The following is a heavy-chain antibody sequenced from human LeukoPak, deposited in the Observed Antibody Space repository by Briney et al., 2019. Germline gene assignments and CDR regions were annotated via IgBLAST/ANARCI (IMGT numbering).Heavy chain of an antibody. CDR2: INPNSGGT. V-gene: IGHV1-2*02. Sequence: ASVKVSCKASGYTFTGYYMHWVRQAPGQGLEWMGWINPNSGGTSYAQKFQGRVTMTRDTSISTAYMELSRLRSDDTAVYYCARAPSLYIVVVVAATLFDYWGQGTLVTVSS. CDR3: ARAPSLYIVVVVAATLFDY. J-gene: IGHJ4*02. D-gene: IGHD2-15*01. CDR1: GYTFTGYY.